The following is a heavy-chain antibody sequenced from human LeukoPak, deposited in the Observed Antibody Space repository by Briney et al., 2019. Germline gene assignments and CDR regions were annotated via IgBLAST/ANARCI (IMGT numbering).Heavy chain of an antibody. V-gene: IGHV1-3*03. CDR2: INAGNGNT. CDR3: ARARHETRIWPKSRYDYYHYMDV. J-gene: IGHJ6*03. CDR1: GYTFTSYT. Sequence: AAVKVSRTASGYTFTSYTIHWVRQAPGQRLEWMGWINAGNGNTKYLQEFQDRVTITRDTSASTAYMELSSLRSEDMAVYYGARARHETRIWPKSRYDYYHYMDVWGKGTTVTVSS. D-gene: IGHD6-13*01.